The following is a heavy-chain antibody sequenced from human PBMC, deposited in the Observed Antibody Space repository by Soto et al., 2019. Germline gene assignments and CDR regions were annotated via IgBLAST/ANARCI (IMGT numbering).Heavy chain of an antibody. V-gene: IGHV4-59*08. CDR3: ARRWGPGFDY. CDR2: IYYSGST. Sequence: SETLSLTYTVSGGSISSYYWSWIRQPPGKGLEWIGYIYYSGSTNYNPSLKSRVTISVDTSKNQFSLKLSSVTAADTAVYYCARRWGPGFDYWGQGTLVTVSS. D-gene: IGHD7-27*01. CDR1: GGSISSYY. J-gene: IGHJ4*02.